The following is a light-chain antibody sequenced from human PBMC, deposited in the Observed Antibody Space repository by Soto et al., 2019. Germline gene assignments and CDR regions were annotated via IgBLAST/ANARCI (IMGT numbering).Light chain of an antibody. CDR2: DVS. V-gene: IGLV2-14*01. Sequence: QSALTQSASVSGSPGQSITISCTGTSSDVCAYNYVSWYQQHPGKAPKVMIHDVSNRPSGVSSRFSGSKSGNTASLTISGLQAEDEADYYCSSYTSSSTPYVFGTGSKLTVL. CDR3: SSYTSSSTPYV. J-gene: IGLJ1*01. CDR1: SSDVCAYNY.